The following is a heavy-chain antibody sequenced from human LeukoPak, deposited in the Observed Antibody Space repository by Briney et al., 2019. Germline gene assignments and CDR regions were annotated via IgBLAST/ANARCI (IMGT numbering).Heavy chain of an antibody. D-gene: IGHD3-10*01. V-gene: IGHV3-7*01. CDR1: GFTFSNYW. CDR2: IKQDGSEK. CDR3: ASGVHYFDY. Sequence: GGSLRLSCAASGFTFSNYWMSWVRQAPGKGLEWVANIKQDGSEKYYVDSVKGRFTISSDNAKNSLYLQMNSLRAEDTAVYYCASGVHYFDYWGQGTLVTVSS. J-gene: IGHJ4*02.